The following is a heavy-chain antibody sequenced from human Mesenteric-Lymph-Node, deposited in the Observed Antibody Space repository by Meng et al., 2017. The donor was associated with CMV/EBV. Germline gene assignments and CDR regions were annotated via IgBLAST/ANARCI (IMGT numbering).Heavy chain of an antibody. CDR1: GYTFTSYD. CDR2: MNPNSGNT. Sequence: ASVKVSCKASGYTFTSYDINWVRQATGQGLEWMGWMNPNSGNTSYAQKFQGRVTMTRNTSISTAYMELSSLRSGDTAVYYCARGVGIVGNAFDIWGQGTMVTVSS. V-gene: IGHV1-8*01. D-gene: IGHD3-16*02. CDR3: ARGVGIVGNAFDI. J-gene: IGHJ3*02.